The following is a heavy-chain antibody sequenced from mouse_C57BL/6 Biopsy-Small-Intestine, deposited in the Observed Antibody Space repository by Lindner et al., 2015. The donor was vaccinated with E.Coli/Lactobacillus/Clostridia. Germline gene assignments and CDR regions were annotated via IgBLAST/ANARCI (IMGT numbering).Heavy chain of an antibody. V-gene: IGHV1-39*01. CDR3: ARRGYYTTSSYYAMDY. D-gene: IGHD2-3*01. Sequence: VQLQESGPELVKPGASVKMSCRASGYSFTDYDMSWVKQTNGKSLEWIGAINPNYGNTNYNQKFKGKATLTVDLSSSTAYMQLNSLTSEDSAVYYCARRGYYTTSSYYAMDYWGQGTSVTVSS. CDR2: INPNYGNT. J-gene: IGHJ4*01. CDR1: GYSFTDYD.